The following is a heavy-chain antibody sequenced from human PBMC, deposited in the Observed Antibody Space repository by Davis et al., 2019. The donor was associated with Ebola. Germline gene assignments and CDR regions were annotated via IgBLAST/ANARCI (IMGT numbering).Heavy chain of an antibody. D-gene: IGHD4-11*01. Sequence: PGGSLRLSCAASGFTFGSYAMSWVRQAPGKGLEWVSAISDSGDSTYYADSVKGRFTISRDISKNTLYLQMNSLRPEDTAVYYCARDSDDYSFDYWGQGTLVTVSS. CDR3: ARDSDDYSFDY. V-gene: IGHV3-23*01. CDR2: ISDSGDST. CDR1: GFTFGSYA. J-gene: IGHJ4*02.